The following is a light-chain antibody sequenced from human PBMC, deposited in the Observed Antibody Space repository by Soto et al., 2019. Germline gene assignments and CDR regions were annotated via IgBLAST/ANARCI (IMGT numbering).Light chain of an antibody. J-gene: IGKJ4*01. V-gene: IGKV3-15*01. Sequence: EIVMTQSPATLSVSPGERATLSCRASQSVGSNLAWYQQKPGQPPRLLIYGASIRATGIPARFSGSGSGTEFTLTISSLQSEDFAVYYCQQYNNWPPLTFGGGTKVDI. CDR2: GAS. CDR3: QQYNNWPPLT. CDR1: QSVGSN.